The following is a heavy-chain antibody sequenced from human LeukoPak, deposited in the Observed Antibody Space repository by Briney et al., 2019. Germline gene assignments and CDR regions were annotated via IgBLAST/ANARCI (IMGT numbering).Heavy chain of an antibody. V-gene: IGHV1-8*01. CDR3: ARASRDRLVLDY. Sequence: ASVKVSCKASGYTFTSYDINWVRQATGQGLEWMGWMNPNSGNTGYAQKFQGRVTMTRNTSISTAYMELSSLRSEDTAVYYCARASRDRLVLDYWGQGTLVTVSS. D-gene: IGHD6-19*01. CDR1: GYTFTSYD. CDR2: MNPNSGNT. J-gene: IGHJ4*02.